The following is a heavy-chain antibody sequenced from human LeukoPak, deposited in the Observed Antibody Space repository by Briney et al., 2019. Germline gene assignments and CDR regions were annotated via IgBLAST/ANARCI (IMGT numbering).Heavy chain of an antibody. CDR3: ASAGSGLY. Sequence: PGGSLRLSCAASGFSFSSYSMNWVRQAPGKGLEWVSYISSSSTIYYADSVKGRFTISRDNAKNSLYPQMNSLRDEDTAVYYCASAGSGLYWGQGTLVTVSS. J-gene: IGHJ4*02. CDR2: ISSSSTI. D-gene: IGHD6-19*01. CDR1: GFSFSSYS. V-gene: IGHV3-48*02.